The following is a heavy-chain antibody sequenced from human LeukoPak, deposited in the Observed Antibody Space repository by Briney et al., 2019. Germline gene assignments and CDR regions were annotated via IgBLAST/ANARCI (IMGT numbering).Heavy chain of an antibody. CDR2: ISYTGDST. J-gene: IGHJ3*02. V-gene: IGHV3-23*01. Sequence: PGGSLRLSCTASGFTFYSYGMSWVRQAPGKGLEWVSTISYTGDSTYYTDSVKGRFTLSRDNSKNMVFPQMTSLRVEDTAVYYCAKRGGYCSGGNCPSLFDGFNMWGQGTMVTVSS. D-gene: IGHD2-15*01. CDR3: AKRGGYCSGGNCPSLFDGFNM. CDR1: GFTFYSYG.